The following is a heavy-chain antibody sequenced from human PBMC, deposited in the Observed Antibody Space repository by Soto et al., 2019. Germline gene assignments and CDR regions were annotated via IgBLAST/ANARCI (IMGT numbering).Heavy chain of an antibody. J-gene: IGHJ5*02. Sequence: ASVKVSCKASGYTFTSYDINWVRQATGQGLEWMGWMNPNSGNTGYAQKFQGRVTMTRNTSISTAYMELSSLRSEDTAVYYCARSIAAAGNWFDPWGQGTLVTVSS. CDR2: MNPNSGNT. CDR3: ARSIAAAGNWFDP. CDR1: GYTFTSYD. V-gene: IGHV1-8*01. D-gene: IGHD6-13*01.